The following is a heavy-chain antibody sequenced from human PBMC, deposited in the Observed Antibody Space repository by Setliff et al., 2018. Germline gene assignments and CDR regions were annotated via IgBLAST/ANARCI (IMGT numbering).Heavy chain of an antibody. J-gene: IGHJ4*02. CDR1: GYTFTSYG. D-gene: IGHD3-10*01. CDR2: ISAYNGNT. Sequence: ASVKVSCKASGYTFTSYGISWVRQAPGQGLEWMGWISAYNGNTNYAQKLQGRVTMTKDTSTSTAYMELRSLRSDDTAVYYCARVFWVDPRGELWFGELSDRGFDYWGQGTLVTVSS. V-gene: IGHV1-18*01. CDR3: ARVFWVDPRGELWFGELSDRGFDY.